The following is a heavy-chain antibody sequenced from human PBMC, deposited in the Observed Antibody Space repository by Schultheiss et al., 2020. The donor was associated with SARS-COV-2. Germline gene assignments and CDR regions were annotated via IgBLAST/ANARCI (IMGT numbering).Heavy chain of an antibody. J-gene: IGHJ6*02. CDR3: ARGPDYDILTGYPLYYYYGMDV. V-gene: IGHV1-2*02. CDR1: GYTFTSYY. D-gene: IGHD3-9*01. Sequence: ASVKVSCKASGYTFTSYYMHWVRQAPGQGLEWMGWISAYNGNTNYAQKLQGRVTMTRDTSISTAYMELSRLRAEDTAVYYCARGPDYDILTGYPLYYYYGMDVWGQGTTVTVSS. CDR2: ISAYNGNT.